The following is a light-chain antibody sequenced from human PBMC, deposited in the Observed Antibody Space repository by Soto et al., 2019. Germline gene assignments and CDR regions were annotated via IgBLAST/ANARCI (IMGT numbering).Light chain of an antibody. CDR3: QNYNSAPIT. J-gene: IGKJ5*01. V-gene: IGKV1-27*01. CDR1: QGISNY. Sequence: DIQMTQSPSSLSASVGDRVTLPCRASQGISNYLAWYQQKPGQVPKLLIYVASTLQSGVPSRFSGRGSGTDFSLSISSLQPEDVATYYCQNYNSAPITFGQGTRLEIK. CDR2: VAS.